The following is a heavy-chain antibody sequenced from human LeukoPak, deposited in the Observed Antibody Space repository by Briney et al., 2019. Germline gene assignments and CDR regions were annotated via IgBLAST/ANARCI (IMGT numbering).Heavy chain of an antibody. CDR3: AGSYGGNAVGPFDI. CDR1: GGSFSGYH. CDR2: VSQSGGA. J-gene: IGHJ3*02. D-gene: IGHD4-23*01. Sequence: SETLSLTCAVSGGSFSGYHCSWIRQTPGKGLEWIGEVSQSGGASYNPSLKSRVTISVETSKNHFSLKLSSVTAADTAMYYCAGSYGGNAVGPFDIWGQGTMVTVSS. V-gene: IGHV4-34*01.